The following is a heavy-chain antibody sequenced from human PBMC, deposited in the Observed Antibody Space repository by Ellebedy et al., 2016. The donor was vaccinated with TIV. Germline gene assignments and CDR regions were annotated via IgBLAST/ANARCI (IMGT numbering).Heavy chain of an antibody. D-gene: IGHD4-17*01. Sequence: PGGSLRLSCAASGFTFSIYWMSWVRQAPGKGLECVANIKQDGSEKSYVDSVKGRFTISRDNAKNSLYLQMNSLRAEDTAVYHCSRHTDYALDYWGQGALVTVSS. CDR3: SRHTDYALDY. V-gene: IGHV3-7*01. J-gene: IGHJ4*02. CDR1: GFTFSIYW. CDR2: IKQDGSEK.